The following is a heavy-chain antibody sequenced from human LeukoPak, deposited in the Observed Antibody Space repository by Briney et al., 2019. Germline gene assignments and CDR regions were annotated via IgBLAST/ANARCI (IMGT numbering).Heavy chain of an antibody. Sequence: PGGSLRLSCAASGFTFSSYAMHWVRQAPGKGLVWVSRINTDGSSTSYADSVKGRFTISRDNAKNTLYLQMNSLRAEDTAVYYCAKDPQQYVVVVAAPRRGMDVWGQGTTVTVSS. D-gene: IGHD2-15*01. CDR3: AKDPQQYVVVVAAPRRGMDV. CDR2: INTDGSST. V-gene: IGHV3-74*01. CDR1: GFTFSSYA. J-gene: IGHJ6*02.